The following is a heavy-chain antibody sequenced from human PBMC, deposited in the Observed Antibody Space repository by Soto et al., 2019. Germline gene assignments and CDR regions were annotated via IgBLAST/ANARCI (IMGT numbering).Heavy chain of an antibody. D-gene: IGHD2-15*01. V-gene: IGHV4-39*07. CDR3: ARGVVVVVAATPQPSYGMDV. J-gene: IGHJ6*02. Sequence: PSETLSLTCTVSGGSISSSSYYWGWIRQPPGKGLEWIGEIYHSGSTNYNPSLKSRVTISVDKSKNQFSLKLSSVTAADTAVYYCARGVVVVVAATPQPSYGMDVWGQGTLVTVSS. CDR1: GGSISSSSYY. CDR2: IYHSGST.